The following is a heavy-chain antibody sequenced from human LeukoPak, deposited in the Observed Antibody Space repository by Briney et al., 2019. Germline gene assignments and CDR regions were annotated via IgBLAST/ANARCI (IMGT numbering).Heavy chain of an antibody. J-gene: IGHJ4*02. CDR1: GGSISSYY. D-gene: IGHD3-3*01. V-gene: IGHV4-4*07. Sequence: SETLSLTCTVSGGSISSYYWSWIRQPAGEGLEWIGRIYTSGSTNYNPSLKSRVTMSVDTSKNQFSLKLSSVTAADTAVYYCASIYRGTAKGYDFWSGYYHQYYFDYWGQGTLVTVSS. CDR3: ASIYRGTAKGYDFWSGYYHQYYFDY. CDR2: IYTSGST.